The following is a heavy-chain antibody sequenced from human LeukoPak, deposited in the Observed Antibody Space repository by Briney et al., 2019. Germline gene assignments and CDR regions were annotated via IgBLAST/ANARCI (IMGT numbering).Heavy chain of an antibody. CDR2: INPSGSP. CDR1: GDSLSRYY. J-gene: IGHJ6*03. CDR3: ASVRHDPLEYYYYIDV. Sequence: SETLSLTCAVYGDSLSRYYWTWIRQPPGKGLEWLGEINPSGSPDYNPSLKSRVTISADTSKNQFSLRLTSVTAADTAVYYCASVRHDPLEYYYYIDVWGKGTTVTVSS. D-gene: IGHD2/OR15-2a*01. V-gene: IGHV4-34*01.